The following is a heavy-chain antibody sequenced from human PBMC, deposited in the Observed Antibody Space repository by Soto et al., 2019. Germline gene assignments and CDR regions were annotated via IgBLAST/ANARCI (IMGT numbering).Heavy chain of an antibody. CDR2: IDYNGVT. CDR1: GGSIYRSGYY. V-gene: IGHV4-39*01. Sequence: SETLSLTCTVSGGSIYRSGYYWGWIRQPPGRGLEWIGNIDYNGVTYSNPSLKSRVTISRDTSKNQFSLKLTSVTAADAALYYCGKVLVGATGHTDSDSWGPGTLVTVSS. D-gene: IGHD2-15*01. CDR3: GKVLVGATGHTDSDS. J-gene: IGHJ4*02.